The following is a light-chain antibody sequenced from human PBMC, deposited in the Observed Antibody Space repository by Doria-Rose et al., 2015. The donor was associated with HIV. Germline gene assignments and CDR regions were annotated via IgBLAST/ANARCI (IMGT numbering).Light chain of an antibody. CDR3: HQYGTSWT. CDR2: DGS. V-gene: IGKV3-20*01. Sequence: DIVMTQSPGTLSLSPGERATLSCRASQSFSSTYLAWYQQKPGQAPSLLIYDGSTRATGIPDRFSASGSGTDFILTINRLEPEDFALYYCHQYGTSWTFGQGTKVEI. J-gene: IGKJ1*01. CDR1: QSFSSTY.